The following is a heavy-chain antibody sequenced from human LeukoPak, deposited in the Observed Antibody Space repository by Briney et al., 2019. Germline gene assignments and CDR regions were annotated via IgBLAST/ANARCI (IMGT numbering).Heavy chain of an antibody. J-gene: IGHJ3*02. CDR2: IYYSGST. CDR1: GGSISSSSYY. V-gene: IGHV4-39*07. D-gene: IGHD1-14*01. CDR3: ARHSTGETGTTRGHDAFDI. Sequence: PSETLSLTCTVSGGSISSSSYYWGWIRQPPGKGLEWIGSIYYSGSTYYNPSLKSRVTISVDTSKNQFSLKLSSVTAADTAVYYCARHSTGETGTTRGHDAFDIWGQGTMVTVSS.